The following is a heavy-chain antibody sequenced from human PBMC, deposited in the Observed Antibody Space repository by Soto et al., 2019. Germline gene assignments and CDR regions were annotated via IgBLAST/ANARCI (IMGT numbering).Heavy chain of an antibody. D-gene: IGHD5-18*01. CDR1: GGPVSSYY. J-gene: IGHJ4*02. CDR3: VRGQDTALVIRY. CDR2: IYYTGST. Sequence: SETLSLTCTVSGGPVSSYYWSWIRQPPGKGLEWIGYIYYTGSTNYNPSLKSRVTISVDTSKNQFSLKLSSVTAADTAVYYCVRGQDTALVIRYWGQGTLVTVSS. V-gene: IGHV4-59*08.